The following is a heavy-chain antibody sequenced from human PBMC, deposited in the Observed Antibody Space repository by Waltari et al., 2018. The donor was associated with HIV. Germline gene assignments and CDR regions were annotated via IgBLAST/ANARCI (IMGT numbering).Heavy chain of an antibody. D-gene: IGHD2-15*01. CDR3: AKSDIDYGMDV. J-gene: IGHJ6*02. CDR2: ITWNSGRT. Sequence: EVQLVESGGGLVQPGRSLRLSCAASGFPFHDYAMHWVRQVPGKGLEWVSGITWNSGRTGYADSVKGRFIISRDNAKNSLYLQMNSLRVEDTALYYCAKSDIDYGMDVWGQGTTVTVSS. V-gene: IGHV3-9*01. CDR1: GFPFHDYA.